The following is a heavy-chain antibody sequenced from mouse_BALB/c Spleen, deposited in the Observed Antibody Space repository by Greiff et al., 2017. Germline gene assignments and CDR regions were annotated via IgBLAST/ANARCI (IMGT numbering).Heavy chain of an antibody. CDR3: ARAYFDY. Sequence: EVQLQQSGAELVRSGASVKLSCTASGFNIKDYYMHWVKQRPEQGLEWIGWIDPGSGGTNYNEKFKGKATLTADKSSSTAYMQLSSLTSDDSAVYFCARAYFDYWGQGTTLTVSS. V-gene: IGHV14-4*02. CDR1: GFNIKDYY. J-gene: IGHJ2*01. CDR2: IDPGSGGT.